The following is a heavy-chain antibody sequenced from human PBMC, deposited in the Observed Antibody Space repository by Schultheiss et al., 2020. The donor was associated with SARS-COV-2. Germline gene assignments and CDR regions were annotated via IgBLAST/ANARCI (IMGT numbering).Heavy chain of an antibody. Sequence: GSLRLSCTVSGGSVSSGSYYWGWIRQPPGKGLEWIGRIYTSGSTNYNPSLKSRVTISVDTSKNHFSLKLYSVTAADTAVYYCARGSLLPLRGDYYYYAMDVWGQGTTVTVSS. CDR1: GGSVSSGSYY. D-gene: IGHD3-10*01. CDR2: IYTSGST. J-gene: IGHJ6*02. CDR3: ARGSLLPLRGDYYYYAMDV. V-gene: IGHV4-61*03.